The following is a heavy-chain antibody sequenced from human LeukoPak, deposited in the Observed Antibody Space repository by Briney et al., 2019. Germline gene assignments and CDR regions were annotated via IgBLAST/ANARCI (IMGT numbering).Heavy chain of an antibody. CDR1: GGSFSSYY. D-gene: IGHD2-21*02. CDR2: IYYSGST. CDR3: ARSPYCGGDCHLDY. Sequence: AETLSLTCTVSGGSFSSYYGSWLRQPPGKGLEWIGYIYYSGSTNYNPSLKSRVTISVDPSKNQFSLKLSSVTAADTAVYYCARSPYCGGDCHLDYWGQGTLVTVSA. V-gene: IGHV4-59*08. J-gene: IGHJ4*02.